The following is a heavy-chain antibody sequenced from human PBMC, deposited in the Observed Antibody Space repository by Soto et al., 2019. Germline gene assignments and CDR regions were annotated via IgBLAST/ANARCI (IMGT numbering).Heavy chain of an antibody. Sequence: PGGSLRLSCAASGFTFSSYAMTWFRQPPGKGLEWVGFIRSKPYGGTAEYAASVKDRFTISRDDSKSIAFLQMNSLKIEDTAFYYWTRVHTTGPVIPDYWGQGTPVTVAS. CDR3: TRVHTTGPVIPDY. V-gene: IGHV3-49*03. CDR2: IRSKPYGGTA. D-gene: IGHD3-9*01. CDR1: GFTFSSYA. J-gene: IGHJ4*02.